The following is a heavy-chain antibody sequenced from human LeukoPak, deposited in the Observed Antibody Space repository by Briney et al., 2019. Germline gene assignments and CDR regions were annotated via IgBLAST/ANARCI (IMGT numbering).Heavy chain of an antibody. V-gene: IGHV3-7*01. CDR1: GFSFSDYW. Sequence: PGGSLTLSCAASGFSFSDYWMNWVRQAPGKGQEWVANINQDESEKYYVDSVKGRFTISRDNAKNSLYLQMNSLRVEDTAVYYCARTPGPGPENYWGQGTLVTVSS. CDR3: ARTPGPGPENY. D-gene: IGHD1-14*01. CDR2: INQDESEK. J-gene: IGHJ4*02.